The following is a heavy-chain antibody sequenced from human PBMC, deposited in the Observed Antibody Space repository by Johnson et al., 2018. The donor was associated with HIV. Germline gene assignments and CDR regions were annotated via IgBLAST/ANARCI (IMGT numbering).Heavy chain of an antibody. CDR1: GFTFSSYG. J-gene: IGHJ3*02. D-gene: IGHD6-13*01. V-gene: IGHV3-33*01. CDR3: ARKGAAARDAFDI. CDR2: IWYDGGNK. Sequence: QVQLVESGGGLAQPGRSLRLSCAASGFTFSSYGMHWVRQAPGKGLEWVAVIWYDGGNKYYADSVKGRFTISRDNSKNTVYLQMHSLRAGDTAVYYCARKGAAARDAFDIWGQGTMVTVSS.